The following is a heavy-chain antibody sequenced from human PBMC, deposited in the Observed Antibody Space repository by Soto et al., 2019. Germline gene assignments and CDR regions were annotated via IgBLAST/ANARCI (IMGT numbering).Heavy chain of an antibody. D-gene: IGHD2-21*02. Sequence: PGESLKISCKGSGYTFTSHWIGWVRQMPGKGLEWMGIIYPGDSDTRYSPSFQGQVIISADKSITTAYLQWSSLRASDTAIYYCASHNFLCGSDCSPSGMDVCGQGPTVTLSS. V-gene: IGHV5-51*01. CDR2: IYPGDSDT. CDR1: GYTFTSHW. CDR3: ASHNFLCGSDCSPSGMDV. J-gene: IGHJ6*02.